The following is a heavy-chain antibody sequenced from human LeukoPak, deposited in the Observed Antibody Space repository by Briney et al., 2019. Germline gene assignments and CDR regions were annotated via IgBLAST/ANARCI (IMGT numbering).Heavy chain of an antibody. CDR1: GFTFSSYE. Sequence: GGSLRLSCAASGFTFSSYEMNWVRQAPGKGLEWVSYISSSGSTIYYADSVKGRFTISRDNAKNSLYLQMNSLRAEDTAVYYCARDERRDGYNDFDYWGQGTLVTVSS. D-gene: IGHD5-24*01. CDR3: ARDERRDGYNDFDY. J-gene: IGHJ4*02. CDR2: ISSSGSTI. V-gene: IGHV3-48*03.